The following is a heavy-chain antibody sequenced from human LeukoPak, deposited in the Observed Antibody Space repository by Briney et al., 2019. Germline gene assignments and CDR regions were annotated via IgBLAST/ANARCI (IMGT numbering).Heavy chain of an antibody. D-gene: IGHD5-18*01. CDR3: VREARGYHYTYFDY. J-gene: IGHJ4*02. V-gene: IGHV3-13*01. CDR2: IASGFQT. Sequence: PGGSLRLSCTASGFTLGSHDMHWVRQTTGEGLEWVAAIASGFQTFYAGSVKGRFTVSREYAKNSLYLQMNSLRAGDTAVYYCVREARGYHYTYFDYWGQGTLVTVSS. CDR1: GFTLGSHD.